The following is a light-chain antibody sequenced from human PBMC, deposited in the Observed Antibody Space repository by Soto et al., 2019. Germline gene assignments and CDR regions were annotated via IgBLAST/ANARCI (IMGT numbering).Light chain of an antibody. Sequence: QSALTQPASVSGSPGQSIGISCTGTSSDVGAYNYVSWYQQHPCNAPKLIIHEVSNQPSGISDRFSGSKSGNTASLPIPGLQADDEADYYCSLYTLYNTRVFGTGTKLTVL. CDR3: SLYTLYNTRV. V-gene: IGLV2-14*01. CDR1: SSDVGAYNY. J-gene: IGLJ1*01. CDR2: EVS.